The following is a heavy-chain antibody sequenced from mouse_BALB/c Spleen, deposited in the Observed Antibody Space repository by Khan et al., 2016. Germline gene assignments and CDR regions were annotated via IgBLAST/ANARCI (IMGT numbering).Heavy chain of an antibody. CDR2: INTNTGEP. CDR3: ACTGDYPYYAMDY. V-gene: IGHV9-3*02. CDR1: EYTFTNYG. Sequence: QIQLVQSGPELKKPGETVKISCKASEYTFTNYGMNWVKQAPGKGLKWMGWINTNTGEPTYAEEFKGRFAFSLEASASTAYLPINNLKNEDSATYFCACTGDYPYYAMDYWGQGTSVTVSS. J-gene: IGHJ4*01. D-gene: IGHD2-13*01.